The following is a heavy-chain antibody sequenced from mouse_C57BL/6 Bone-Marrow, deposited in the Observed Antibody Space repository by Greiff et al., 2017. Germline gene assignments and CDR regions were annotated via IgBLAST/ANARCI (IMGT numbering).Heavy chain of an antibody. Sequence: VQLQQSGPVLVKPGASVKMSCKASGYTFTDYYMNWVKQSHGKSLEWIGVINPYNGGTSYNQKFKGKATLTVDKSSSTAYMELNSLTSEDSAVYYWARRGGVLDYWGQGTTLTVSS. J-gene: IGHJ2*01. CDR3: ARRGGVLDY. CDR2: INPYNGGT. V-gene: IGHV1-19*01. D-gene: IGHD1-1*02. CDR1: GYTFTDYY.